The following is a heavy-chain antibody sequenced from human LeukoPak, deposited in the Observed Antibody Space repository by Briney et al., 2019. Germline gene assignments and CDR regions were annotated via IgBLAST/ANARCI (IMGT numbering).Heavy chain of an antibody. D-gene: IGHD3-10*01. CDR3: ARVGDRNWFDP. Sequence: ASVKVSCKASGYTFTSYGISWVRQAPGQGLEWMGWVSTYNGNTKYAQKLQGRVTMTTDTSTSTAYMELRSLRSDDTAVYYCARVGDRNWFDPWGQGTLVTVSS. V-gene: IGHV1-18*01. CDR1: GYTFTSYG. CDR2: VSTYNGNT. J-gene: IGHJ5*02.